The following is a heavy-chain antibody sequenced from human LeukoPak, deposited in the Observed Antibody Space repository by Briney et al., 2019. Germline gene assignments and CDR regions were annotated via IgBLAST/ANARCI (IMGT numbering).Heavy chain of an antibody. J-gene: IGHJ4*02. D-gene: IGHD2-2*01. CDR3: AKRPDCSTTNCFRFEY. CDR2: ISGDGGST. Sequence: PGGSLRLSCAASGFTFSTYAMSWVRQAPGQGLEWVSSISGDGGSTYYAESVKGRFTIFRDNSKNTLYLQMNSLRAEDTAVYYCAKRPDCSTTNCFRFEYWGQGTLVTVSS. V-gene: IGHV3-23*01. CDR1: GFTFSTYA.